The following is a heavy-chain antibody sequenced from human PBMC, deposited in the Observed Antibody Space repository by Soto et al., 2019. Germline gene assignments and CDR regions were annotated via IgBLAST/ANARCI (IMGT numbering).Heavy chain of an antibody. D-gene: IGHD6-6*01. Sequence: GGSLRLSCAASGFTVSSNYMTWVRQAPGKGLEWVSVLFSGGSTYYADSVRGRFTISRDNSKNTLYLQMNSLRAEDTAVYYCARSPPSISSPTYYGMDVWGQGTTVTVSS. CDR3: ARSPPSISSPTYYGMDV. CDR1: GFTVSSNY. V-gene: IGHV3-53*01. CDR2: LFSGGST. J-gene: IGHJ6*02.